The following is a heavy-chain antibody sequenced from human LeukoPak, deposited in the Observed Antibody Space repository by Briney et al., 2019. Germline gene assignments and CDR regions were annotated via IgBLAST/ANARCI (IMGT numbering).Heavy chain of an antibody. J-gene: IGHJ4*02. Sequence: PSATLSLTCTASGGTMNTYYWTCVRQTAGRGLEWIGQVHRSVGTTYNPSLRSRGSPSLEASNIHFSLRQASVPAAEPPAYFCARERDHGYSYGHVLDVWGQGIPVTVSS. D-gene: IGHD5-18*01. V-gene: IGHV4-4*07. CDR1: GGTMNTYY. CDR2: VHRSVGT. CDR3: ARERDHGYSYGHVLDV.